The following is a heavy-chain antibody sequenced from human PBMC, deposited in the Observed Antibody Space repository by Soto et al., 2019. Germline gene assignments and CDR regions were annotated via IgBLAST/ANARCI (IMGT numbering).Heavy chain of an antibody. D-gene: IGHD1-26*01. CDR2: ISDTGENT. CDR1: GFTFSSYA. V-gene: IGHV3-23*01. J-gene: IGHJ4*01. CDR3: AKDRGGSYYSFDY. Sequence: PGESLKISCAASGFTFSSYAMSWVRQAPGKGLEWVSAISDTGENTFYADSVKGRFTISRDNSKNALFLQMNSLRAEDTAVYYCAKDRGGSYYSFDYWGRGTLVTVSS.